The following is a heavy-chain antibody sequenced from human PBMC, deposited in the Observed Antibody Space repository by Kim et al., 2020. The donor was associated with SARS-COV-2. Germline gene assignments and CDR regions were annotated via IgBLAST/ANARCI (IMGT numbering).Heavy chain of an antibody. J-gene: IGHJ6*03. CDR3: ARETRYYYDYMDV. Sequence: YNPSHKSRVTISVDTSKNQFSLKLSSVTAADTAVYYCARETRYYYDYMDVWGKGTTVTVSS. V-gene: IGHV4-59*01.